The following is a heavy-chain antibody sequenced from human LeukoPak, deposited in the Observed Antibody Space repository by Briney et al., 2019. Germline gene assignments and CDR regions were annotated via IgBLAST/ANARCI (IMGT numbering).Heavy chain of an antibody. CDR2: IKKDGSEK. CDR3: ARARYSYGFTRGFGYSYGMDV. D-gene: IGHD5-18*01. Sequence: PGGSLRPSCAASGFTFSSYWMSWVRQAPGKGLEWVANIKKDGSEKYYVDSVKGRFTISRDNAKNSLYLQMNSLRAEDTAVYYCARARYSYGFTRGFGYSYGMDVWGQGTTVTVSS. CDR1: GFTFSSYW. J-gene: IGHJ6*02. V-gene: IGHV3-7*05.